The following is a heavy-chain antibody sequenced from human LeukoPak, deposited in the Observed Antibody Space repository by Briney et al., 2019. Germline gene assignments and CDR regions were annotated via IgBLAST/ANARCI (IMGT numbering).Heavy chain of an antibody. CDR3: ARHDNAMVRGVKSYPMDV. Sequence: PSETLSLTCTVSGGSITGYYWSWIRQPPGKGLEWIAYIYYSGNTNYNPSLKSRVTVSVDTSKNQFFLGLSSVTAADTAVYYCARHDNAMVRGVKSYPMDVWGQGTTVTVSS. CDR2: IYYSGNT. V-gene: IGHV4-59*08. J-gene: IGHJ6*02. CDR1: GGSITGYY. D-gene: IGHD3-10*01.